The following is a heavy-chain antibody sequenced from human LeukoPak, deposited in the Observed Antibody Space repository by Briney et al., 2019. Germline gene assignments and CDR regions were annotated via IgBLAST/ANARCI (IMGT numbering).Heavy chain of an antibody. CDR3: ARGSSGPRAFDY. D-gene: IGHD6-19*01. V-gene: IGHV4-59*01. Sequence: PSETLSLTCTVSGGSISSYYWSWLRQPPGKGLEWIGYIYYSGSTNYNPSLKSRVTISVDTSKNQFSLKLSSVTAADTAVYYCARGSSGPRAFDYWGQGTLVTVSS. CDR2: IYYSGST. J-gene: IGHJ4*02. CDR1: GGSISSYY.